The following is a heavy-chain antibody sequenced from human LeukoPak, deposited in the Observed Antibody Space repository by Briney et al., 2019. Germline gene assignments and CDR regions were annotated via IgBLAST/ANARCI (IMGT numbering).Heavy chain of an antibody. Sequence: GGSLRLSCAASGFTFSNYDMSWIRQAPGKGLEWVSYISSSASIKYYADSVKGRFTISRDNARNSLYLQMNSLRAEDAAFYYCASGGSGHCIGTSCYYFDYWGQGTLVTVSS. CDR3: ASGGSGHCIGTSCYYFDY. D-gene: IGHD2-2*01. J-gene: IGHJ4*02. V-gene: IGHV3-11*01. CDR2: ISSSASIK. CDR1: GFTFSNYD.